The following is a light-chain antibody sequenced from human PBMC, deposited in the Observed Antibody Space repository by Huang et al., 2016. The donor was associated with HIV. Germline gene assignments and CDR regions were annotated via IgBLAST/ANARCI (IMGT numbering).Light chain of an antibody. V-gene: IGKV3-11*01. CDR3: QQRSSRLT. CDR1: QNINNS. CDR2: DAT. J-gene: IGKJ4*01. Sequence: EVVLTQSPATLSVFEGDRVTISCMASQNINNSLAWYQQRPAQAPRLLVYDATNRPPGISDKFTGSGSGAAFTLTINRLETEDFAIYYCQQRSSRLTFGGGT.